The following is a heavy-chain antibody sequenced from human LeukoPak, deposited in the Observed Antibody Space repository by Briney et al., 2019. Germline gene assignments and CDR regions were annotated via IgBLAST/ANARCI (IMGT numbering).Heavy chain of an antibody. CDR1: GGSFSGYY. CDR2: ISGSSGII. CDR3: ARGSTYYESSGQVPFDY. J-gene: IGHJ4*02. D-gene: IGHD3-22*01. Sequence: PSETLSLTCAVYGGSFSGYYWSWIRQPPGKGLEWVSYISGSSGIIDYADSVRGRFTISRDNAKNSLYLQMNSLRAEDTAVYYCARGSTYYESSGQVPFDYWGQGTLVTVSS. V-gene: IGHV3-11*04.